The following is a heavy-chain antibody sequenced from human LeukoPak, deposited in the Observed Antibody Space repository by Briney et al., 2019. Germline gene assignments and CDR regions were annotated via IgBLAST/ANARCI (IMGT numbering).Heavy chain of an antibody. V-gene: IGHV3-53*01. CDR2: IYSGGST. D-gene: IGHD4-23*01. Sequence: PGGSLRLSCAASGFTVSSNYMSWVRQAPGKGLEWVSVIYSGGSTYYADSVKGRFTIFRDNSKNTLYLQMNSLRAEDTAVYYCARDSSGGNSGFDYWGQGTLVTVSS. J-gene: IGHJ4*02. CDR1: GFTVSSNY. CDR3: ARDSSGGNSGFDY.